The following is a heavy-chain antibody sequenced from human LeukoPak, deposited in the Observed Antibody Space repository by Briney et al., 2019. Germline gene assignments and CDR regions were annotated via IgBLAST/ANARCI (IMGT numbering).Heavy chain of an antibody. D-gene: IGHD2-15*01. Sequence: ASVKVSCKASGYTFAGYYMHWVRQAPGQGLEWMGIINPSGGSTSYAQKFQGRVTMTRDMSTSTVYMELSSLRSEDTAVYYCARDQRYCSGGSCEYYYYYYMDVWGKGTTVTVSS. V-gene: IGHV1-46*01. CDR1: GYTFAGYY. J-gene: IGHJ6*03. CDR3: ARDQRYCSGGSCEYYYYYYMDV. CDR2: INPSGGST.